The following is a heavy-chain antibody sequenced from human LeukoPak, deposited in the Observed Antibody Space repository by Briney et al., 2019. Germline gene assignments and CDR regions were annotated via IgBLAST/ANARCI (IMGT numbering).Heavy chain of an antibody. CDR2: INAGNGDT. Sequence: ASVKVFCKASGYTFTNYAVNWLRQAPGQRLEWMGWINAGNGDTKFSQSYQARVTITRDASASTAYMELSSLTSEDTAVYFCARGLWSAHRREYYFDSWGQGTLVTVSS. CDR3: ARGLWSAHRREYYFDS. CDR1: GYTFTNYA. J-gene: IGHJ4*02. V-gene: IGHV1-3*01. D-gene: IGHD3-3*01.